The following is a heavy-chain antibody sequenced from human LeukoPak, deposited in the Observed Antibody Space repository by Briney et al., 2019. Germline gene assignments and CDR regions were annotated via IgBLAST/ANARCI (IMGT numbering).Heavy chain of an antibody. Sequence: GGSLKLSCAASGFTFDFYWMSWVRQAPGKGLEWVANIKQDGTDKYYVDSVEGRFTISRDNAKNSLYLQMNSLRAEDTAVYYCARAGPWVSSVDSVLQYNYHMDVWGKGTTVTVSS. CDR1: GFTFDFYW. CDR3: ARAGPWVSSVDSVLQYNYHMDV. J-gene: IGHJ6*03. D-gene: IGHD5/OR15-5a*01. V-gene: IGHV3-7*01. CDR2: IKQDGTDK.